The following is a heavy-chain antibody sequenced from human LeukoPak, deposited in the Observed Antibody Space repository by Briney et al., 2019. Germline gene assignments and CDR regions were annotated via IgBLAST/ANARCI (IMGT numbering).Heavy chain of an antibody. CDR3: ARDGAWDYYYYGMDV. CDR1: GYTFTSYG. V-gene: IGHV1-18*01. J-gene: IGHJ6*02. Sequence: GASVKVSCKASGYTFTSYGISWVRQAPGQGLEWMGWVSAHNGNTNCAQKLQGRVTMTTDTSTGTAYMELRSLRSDDTAVYYCARDGAWDYYYYGMDVWGQGTTVTVS. CDR2: VSAHNGNT. D-gene: IGHD3-16*01.